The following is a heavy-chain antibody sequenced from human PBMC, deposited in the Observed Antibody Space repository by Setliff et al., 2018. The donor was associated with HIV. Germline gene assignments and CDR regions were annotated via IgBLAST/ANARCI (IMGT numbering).Heavy chain of an antibody. CDR2: IQHSGST. J-gene: IGHJ3*02. CDR1: GGSISGSSYF. CDR3: ARVPRITTLRNAFDI. D-gene: IGHD3-3*01. Sequence: PSETLSLTCTVSGGSISGSSYFWGWIRQPPGKGLEWIGSIQHSGSTYYNPSLKSRVTISVDTSKNQFSLKLDSVTAADTAVYYCARVPRITTLRNAFDIWGQGTMVTVSS. V-gene: IGHV4-39*01.